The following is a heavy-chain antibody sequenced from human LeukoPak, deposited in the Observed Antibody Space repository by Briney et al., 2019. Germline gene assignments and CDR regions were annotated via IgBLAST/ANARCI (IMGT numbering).Heavy chain of an antibody. CDR3: AKDVGRATDAFDI. J-gene: IGHJ3*02. V-gene: IGHV3-23*01. CDR2: ISGSGGST. CDR1: GLTFSSYA. Sequence: GGSLRLSCAASGLTFSSYAMSWVRQAPGKGLEWVSAISGSGGSTYYADSVKGRFTISRDNSKNTLYLQMNSLRAEDTAVYYCAKDVGRATDAFDIWGQGTMVTVSS.